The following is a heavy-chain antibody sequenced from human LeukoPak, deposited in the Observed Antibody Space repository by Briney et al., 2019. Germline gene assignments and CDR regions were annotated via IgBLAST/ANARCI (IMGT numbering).Heavy chain of an antibody. D-gene: IGHD3-3*02. V-gene: IGHV4-34*01. J-gene: IGHJ6*03. CDR3: AREPHFYYYYMDV. CDR1: GGSFSGYC. CDR2: INHSGST. Sequence: SETLSLTCAVYGGSFSGYCWSWIRQPPGKGLEWIGEINHSGSTNYNPSLKSRVTISVDTSKNQFSLKLSSVTAADTAVYYCAREPHFYYYYMDVWGKGTTVTVSS.